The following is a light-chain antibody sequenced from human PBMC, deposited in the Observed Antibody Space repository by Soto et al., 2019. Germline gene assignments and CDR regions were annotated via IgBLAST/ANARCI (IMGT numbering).Light chain of an antibody. CDR1: SSNIGAGYE. Sequence: QSVLTQPPPVSGAPGQRATISCTGSSSNIGAGYEVHWFQQLPGTAPKLLIYGNTNRPSGVPDRFSGSKSDTSASLAITGLQPEDEADYYCQSYDSSLSVLYVFGTGTKVTVL. CDR2: GNT. V-gene: IGLV1-40*01. J-gene: IGLJ1*01. CDR3: QSYDSSLSVLYV.